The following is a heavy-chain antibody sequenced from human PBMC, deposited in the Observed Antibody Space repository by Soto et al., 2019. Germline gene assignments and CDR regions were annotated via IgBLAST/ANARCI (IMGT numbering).Heavy chain of an antibody. CDR3: AHSETMVRGEDAFDI. J-gene: IGHJ3*02. CDR2: IYWDDDK. V-gene: IGHV2-5*02. Sequence: QITLKESGPTLVKPTQTLTLTCTFSGFSLSTSGVGVGWIRQPPGKALEWLALIYWDDDKRYSPSLKSRLTITKETSKNQGVLTMTNMDPVDTATYYCAHSETMVRGEDAFDIWGQGTMVTVSS. D-gene: IGHD3-10*01. CDR1: GFSLSTSGVG.